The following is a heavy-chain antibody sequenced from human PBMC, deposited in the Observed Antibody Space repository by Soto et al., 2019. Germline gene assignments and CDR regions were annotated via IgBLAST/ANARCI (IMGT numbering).Heavy chain of an antibody. V-gene: IGHV3-23*01. J-gene: IGHJ6*04. CDR3: AKDLAV. Sequence: EVQLLESGGGLVQPGGSLRLSCAASGFTFSSYAMSWVRQAPGKGLEWVSGLSGSGGSTYYADSVKGRFPIARDNSKNSLYLQLNSRRAEDTAVYYCAKDLAVWGKGTTVTVSS. CDR1: GFTFSSYA. CDR2: LSGSGGST.